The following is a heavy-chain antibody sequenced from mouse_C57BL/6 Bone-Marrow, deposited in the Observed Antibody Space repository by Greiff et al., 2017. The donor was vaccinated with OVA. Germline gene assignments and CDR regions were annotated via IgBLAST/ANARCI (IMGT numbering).Heavy chain of an antibody. CDR1: GYTFTSYW. Sequence: QVQLQQPGAELVKPGASVKLSCKASGYTFTSYWMQWLKQRPGQGLEWIGEIDPSDSYTNYNQKFKGKATLTVDTSSSTAYMQLSSLTSEDSAVYYCARTDDYGYAMDYWGQGTSVTVSS. D-gene: IGHD2-4*01. CDR3: ARTDDYGYAMDY. CDR2: IDPSDSYT. J-gene: IGHJ4*01. V-gene: IGHV1-50*01.